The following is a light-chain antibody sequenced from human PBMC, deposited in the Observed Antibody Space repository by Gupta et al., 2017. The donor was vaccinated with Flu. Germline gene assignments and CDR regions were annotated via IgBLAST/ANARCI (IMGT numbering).Light chain of an antibody. J-gene: IGKJ2*01. CDR3: QQYYGSPYT. CDR1: HSVLFDSNKRNY. V-gene: IGKV4-1*01. Sequence: DIVMTQSPDFLAVSLGERVTITCKSSHSVLFDSNKRNYLAWYQQKPGQPPKLFIRWASTRESGVPDRFSGSGSGTDFTLTISSLQAEDVAEYYCQQYYGSPYTFGQGTKLEIK. CDR2: WAS.